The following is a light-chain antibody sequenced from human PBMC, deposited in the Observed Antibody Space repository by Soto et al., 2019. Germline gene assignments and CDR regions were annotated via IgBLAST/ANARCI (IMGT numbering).Light chain of an antibody. V-gene: IGKV1-5*01. CDR2: NAS. CDR3: QQYNGYSPWT. CDR1: RSISFY. J-gene: IGKJ1*01. Sequence: DIQMTQSPSTLSASVGDRVTITCRASRSISFYLAWYQQKPGKAPKILIFNASTLKSGVPSRFSGSGSGTEFTLTINGLQPDDFATYYCQQYNGYSPWTFGQGTKEEFK.